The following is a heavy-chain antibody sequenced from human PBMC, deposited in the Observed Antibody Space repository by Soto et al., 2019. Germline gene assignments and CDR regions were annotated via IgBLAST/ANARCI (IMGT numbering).Heavy chain of an antibody. CDR3: AKVGGQLFGDHGMDV. CDR1: GYTFTTYE. CDR2: RSPSSGNT. D-gene: IGHD3-10*01. Sequence: QVQLVQSGAEEKKPGASVKVSCKASGYTFTTYEINWARQVPVQGLAWMGWRSPSSGNTGYVEQLRGRVSMTSDTSKTTAYMELRSLSSEDTAVYYCAKVGGQLFGDHGMDVWGQGTTVTVSS. J-gene: IGHJ6*02. V-gene: IGHV1-8*01.